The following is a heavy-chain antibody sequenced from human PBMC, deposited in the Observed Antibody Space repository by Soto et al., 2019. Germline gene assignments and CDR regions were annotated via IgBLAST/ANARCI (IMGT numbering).Heavy chain of an antibody. CDR3: ARGVLH. J-gene: IGHJ4*01. Sequence: QVQLQESGPGLVQPSQTLSLTCTVSGGSISSGGYYWGWIRQHPGTGLEWIGHIYYSGSTYYNTSLKSQVTLSVDTSRNQFYLVVYSVTAAATAVSSCARGVLHWGQGTLVTVSS. V-gene: IGHV4-31*01. CDR1: GGSISSGGYY. CDR2: IYYSGST.